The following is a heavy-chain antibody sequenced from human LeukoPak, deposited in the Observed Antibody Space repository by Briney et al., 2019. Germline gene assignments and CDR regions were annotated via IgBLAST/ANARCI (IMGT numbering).Heavy chain of an antibody. CDR1: GYTFTSYY. CDR2: INPSGGST. V-gene: IGHV1-46*01. CDR3: ARDADTAMGVQESNYFDY. J-gene: IGHJ4*02. Sequence: GASVKVSCKASGYTFTSYYMHWERQAPGQGLEWMGIINPSGGSTSYAQKFQGRVTMTRDTSTSTVYMELSSLRSEDTAVYYCARDADTAMGVQESNYFDYWGQGTLVTVSS. D-gene: IGHD5-18*01.